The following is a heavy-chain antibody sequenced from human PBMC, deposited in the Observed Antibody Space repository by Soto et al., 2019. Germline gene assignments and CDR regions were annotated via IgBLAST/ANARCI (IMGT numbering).Heavy chain of an antibody. CDR1: GGSISISNW. CDR3: ARGGYYFYMDV. D-gene: IGHD1-26*01. CDR2: IHHSGST. J-gene: IGHJ6*03. Sequence: SETLSLTCAVSGGSISISNWWSWVRQTPGKGLGWIGQIHHSGSTNYSPSLTSRVTISVDKSKNQFSLKMNSVTAADTAVYYCARGGYYFYMDVWGKGTTVTVS. V-gene: IGHV4-4*02.